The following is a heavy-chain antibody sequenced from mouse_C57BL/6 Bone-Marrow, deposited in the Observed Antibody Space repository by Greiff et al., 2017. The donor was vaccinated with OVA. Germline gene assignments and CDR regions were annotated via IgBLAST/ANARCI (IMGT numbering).Heavy chain of an antibody. CDR3: ARDYYDSSFASFAG. D-gene: IGHD1-1*01. CDR1: GFNIKNTY. CDR2: IDPGNGNT. J-gene: IGHJ3*01. V-gene: IGHV14-3*01. Sequence: EVQLQQSVAELVRPGASVKLSCTASGFNIKNTYMHWVKQRPEQGLEWIGRIDPGNGNTKYAPKFQGKATITANTDTNTAYLQLSSLTSEDTAIYYCARDYYDSSFASFAGWGKGTLVTVSA.